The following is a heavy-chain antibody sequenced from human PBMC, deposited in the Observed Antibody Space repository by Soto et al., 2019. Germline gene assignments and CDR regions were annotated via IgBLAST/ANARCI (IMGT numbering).Heavy chain of an antibody. Sequence: SETLSLTCTVSGGSISSSSYYWGWIRQPPGKGLEWIGSIYYSGSTYYNPSLKSRVTISVDTSKNQFSLKLSSVTAADTAVYYCASTPAYGDYDYWGQGTLVTVPS. CDR3: ASTPAYGDYDY. J-gene: IGHJ4*02. D-gene: IGHD4-17*01. CDR1: GGSISSSSYY. V-gene: IGHV4-39*01. CDR2: IYYSGST.